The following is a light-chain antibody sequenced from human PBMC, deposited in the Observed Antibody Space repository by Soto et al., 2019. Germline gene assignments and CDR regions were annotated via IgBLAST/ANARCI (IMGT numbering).Light chain of an antibody. Sequence: DIQMTQSPSSVSASVGDRVTITCRANQGISSWLAWYQQKPGKAPKLLIYAASSLQTGVTSRFSGSGSETDFTLTIISLQPEDFASYYCQQANSLPRTFGQGTKVEIK. CDR3: QQANSLPRT. CDR1: QGISSW. CDR2: AAS. V-gene: IGKV1-12*01. J-gene: IGKJ1*01.